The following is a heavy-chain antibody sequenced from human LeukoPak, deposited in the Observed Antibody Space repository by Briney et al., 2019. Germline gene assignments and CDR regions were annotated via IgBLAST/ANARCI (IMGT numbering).Heavy chain of an antibody. CDR1: GFTFSSYE. D-gene: IGHD3-10*01. J-gene: IGHJ4*02. Sequence: GGSLRLSCAASGFTFSSYEMNWVRQAPGKGLEWVSFISDSGSTTYYADSVRGRFTISRDNAKNSLYLQMNSLRAEGTAVYYCARGLLWFGEPRHFDYWGQGTLVTVSS. V-gene: IGHV3-48*03. CDR3: ARGLLWFGEPRHFDY. CDR2: ISDSGSTT.